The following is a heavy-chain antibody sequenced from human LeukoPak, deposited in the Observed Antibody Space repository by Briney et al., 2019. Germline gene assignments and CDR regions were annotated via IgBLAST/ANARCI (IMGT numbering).Heavy chain of an antibody. Sequence: PSETLSLTCTVSGGSISSSSYYWGWIRQPPGKGLEWIGSIYYSGSTYYNPSLKSRVTISVDTSKNQFSLKLSSVTAADTAVYYCARQERGLWFGELFHLDYWGQGTLVTVSS. CDR2: IYYSGST. CDR3: ARQERGLWFGELFHLDY. D-gene: IGHD3-10*01. V-gene: IGHV4-39*01. J-gene: IGHJ4*02. CDR1: GGSISSSSYY.